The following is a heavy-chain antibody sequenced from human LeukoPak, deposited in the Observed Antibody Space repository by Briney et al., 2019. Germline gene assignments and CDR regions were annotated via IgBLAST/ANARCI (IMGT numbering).Heavy chain of an antibody. Sequence: PGGSLRLSCAASGFTVSSNYMSRVRQAPGKGLEWVSVIYSGGSTYYADSVKGRFTISRDNSKNTLYLQMNSLRAEDTAVYYCARDRGYYYDSSGYQDWGQGTLVTVSS. CDR2: IYSGGST. V-gene: IGHV3-66*01. J-gene: IGHJ4*02. D-gene: IGHD3-22*01. CDR1: GFTVSSNY. CDR3: ARDRGYYYDSSGYQD.